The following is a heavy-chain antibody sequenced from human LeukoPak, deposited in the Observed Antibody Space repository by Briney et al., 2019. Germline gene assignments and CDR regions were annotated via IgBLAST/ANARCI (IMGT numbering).Heavy chain of an antibody. CDR2: IKSKTDGGTT. J-gene: IGHJ4*02. D-gene: IGHD3-16*02. V-gene: IGHV3-15*01. CDR3: TTYVPRLGGLSLIDY. CDR1: GFTFSNAW. Sequence: KPGGSLRLSCAASGFTFSNAWMSWVRQAPGKGLEWVGRIKSKTDGGTTDYAAPVKGRFTISRDDSKNTLYLQMNSLKTEDTAVYYCTTYVPRLGGLSLIDYWGQGTLVTVSS.